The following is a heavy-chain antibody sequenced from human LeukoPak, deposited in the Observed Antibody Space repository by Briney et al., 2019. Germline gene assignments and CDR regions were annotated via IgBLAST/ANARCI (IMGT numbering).Heavy chain of an antibody. D-gene: IGHD2-2*01. CDR1: GCIFNYYW. V-gene: IGHV3-7*01. J-gene: IGHJ6*02. CDR3: ARDQYQVPYYSQYYGMDV. CDR2: IKEDGSEK. Sequence: GGSLRLSCVASGCIFNYYWMSWVRQASGKGLEWVANIKEDGSEKYYVDSVKGRFTISRDNAKNSLSLQMDSLRVEDTAVYYCARDQYQVPYYSQYYGMDVWGQGTTVIVSS.